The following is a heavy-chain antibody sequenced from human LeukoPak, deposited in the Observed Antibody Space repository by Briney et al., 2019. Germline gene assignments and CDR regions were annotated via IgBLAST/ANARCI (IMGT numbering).Heavy chain of an antibody. D-gene: IGHD5-18*01. CDR2: MYSEGRRT. Sequence: PGGSLRLSCAGSGFTFSRYWMHWVRQAPGKGLVWVSGMYSEGRRTNYADSVKGRFTISRDNAKNTLYLQMNSLRAEDTAVYYCTAVTVDTAVGIDYGGQGALVTVSS. V-gene: IGHV3-74*01. CDR1: GFTFSRYW. CDR3: TAVTVDTAVGIDY. J-gene: IGHJ4*02.